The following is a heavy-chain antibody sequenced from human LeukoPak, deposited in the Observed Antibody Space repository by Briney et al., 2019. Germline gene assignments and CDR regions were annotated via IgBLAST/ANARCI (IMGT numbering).Heavy chain of an antibody. CDR2: INTGGGST. CDR3: ARGGYSLYYFYGMDV. Sequence: ASVKVSCKASGSGYTSTSYYMHWVRQAPGQGLEWMGLINTGGGSTSYAEKFQGRVTMTSDTSTGTVYMELNSLRSDDTAVYYCARGGYSLYYFYGMDVWGQGTTVTVSS. J-gene: IGHJ6*02. V-gene: IGHV1-46*01. D-gene: IGHD2-2*03. CDR1: GSGYTSTSYY.